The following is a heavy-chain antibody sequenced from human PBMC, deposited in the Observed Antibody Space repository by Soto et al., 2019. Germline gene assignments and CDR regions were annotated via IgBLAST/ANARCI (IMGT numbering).Heavy chain of an antibody. V-gene: IGHV3-53*01. CDR2: IYTDGST. Sequence: GGSLRLSCAASGLTVSSNHMSWVRQAPGKGLEWVSLIYTDGSTYYTDSVKGRFTISRDNSKDTLYLQMSSLRAEDTAVYYCATLTGGGYSYGFDNDAFDIWGQGTMVTVSS. CDR1: GLTVSSNH. J-gene: IGHJ3*02. D-gene: IGHD5-18*01. CDR3: ATLTGGGYSYGFDNDAFDI.